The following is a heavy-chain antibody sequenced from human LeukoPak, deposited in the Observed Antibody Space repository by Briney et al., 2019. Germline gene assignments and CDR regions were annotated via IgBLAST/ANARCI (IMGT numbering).Heavy chain of an antibody. Sequence: GGSLRLSCAASGFSFSAYWMSWGRQASGKGLEWVANINLDGSEKYYVDSVRGRFTIPRDNAKNSLYLQMNSLRDEDAAVYFCARDVKYPLDIWGQGTMVTVSS. V-gene: IGHV3-7*01. CDR2: INLDGSEK. CDR1: GFSFSAYW. CDR3: ARDVKYPLDI. D-gene: IGHD2-2*02. J-gene: IGHJ3*02.